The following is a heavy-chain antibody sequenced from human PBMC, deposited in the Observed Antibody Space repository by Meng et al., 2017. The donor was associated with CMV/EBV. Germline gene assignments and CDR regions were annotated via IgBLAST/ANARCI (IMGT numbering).Heavy chain of an antibody. CDR1: GYTFTGYY. CDR2: INPKSAGT. J-gene: IGHJ4*02. D-gene: IGHD3-10*01. V-gene: IGHV1-2*02. CDR3: ARSLREVPFDY. Sequence: SVTVSCMASGYTFTGYYMHWVRQAPGQGLAWMGLINPKSAGTNYAQKFQGRVTITRDTYNSTAYMELSRLRSDDTAVYYCARSLREVPFDYWGQGTLVTVSS.